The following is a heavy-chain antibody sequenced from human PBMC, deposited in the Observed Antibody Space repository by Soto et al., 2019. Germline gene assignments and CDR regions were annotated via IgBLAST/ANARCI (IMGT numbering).Heavy chain of an antibody. CDR3: ARELGAVAARGWFDP. V-gene: IGHV4-59*01. CDR1: GGSISSYY. D-gene: IGHD6-19*01. J-gene: IGHJ5*02. CDR2: IYYSGST. Sequence: SETLSLTCTVSGGSISSYYWSWIRQPPGKGLEWIGYIYYSGSTNYNPSLKSRVTISVDTSKNQFSLKLSSVTAADTAVYYCARELGAVAARGWFDPWGQGTLVTVSS.